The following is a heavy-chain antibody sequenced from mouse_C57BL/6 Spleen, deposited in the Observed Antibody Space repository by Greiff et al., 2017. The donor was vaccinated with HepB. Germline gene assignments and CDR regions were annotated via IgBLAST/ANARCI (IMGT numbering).Heavy chain of an antibody. D-gene: IGHD3-2*02. CDR2: INPNNGGT. Sequence: EVQLQQSGPELVKPGASVKISCKASGYTFTDYYMNWVKQSHGKSLEWIGDINPNNGGTSYNQKFKGKATLTVDKSSSTAYMELRSLTSEDSAVYYGARGGAAQATVFDYWGQGTTLTVAS. CDR3: ARGGAAQATVFDY. V-gene: IGHV1-26*01. J-gene: IGHJ2*01. CDR1: GYTFTDYY.